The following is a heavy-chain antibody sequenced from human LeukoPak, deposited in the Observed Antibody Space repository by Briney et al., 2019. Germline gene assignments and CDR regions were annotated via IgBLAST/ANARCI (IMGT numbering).Heavy chain of an antibody. V-gene: IGHV3-13*04. CDR3: VRAAMPYIINGRRFDY. Sequence: PGESLRLSCAASGFTSSAYDMHWIRQITGGGLEWVSTSGTVGDTFCSDSVKGRFTISRENAKNSVHLQMNSLRVEDSAIYFCVRAAMPYIINGRRFDYWGQGTLVTVSS. CDR1: GFTSSAYD. D-gene: IGHD2-2*01. CDR2: SGTVGDT. J-gene: IGHJ4*02.